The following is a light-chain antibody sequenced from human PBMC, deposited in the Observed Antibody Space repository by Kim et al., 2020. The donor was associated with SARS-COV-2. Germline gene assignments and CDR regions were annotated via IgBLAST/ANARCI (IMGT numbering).Light chain of an antibody. CDR2: AIS. CDR1: SSEDGSYHQ. J-gene: IGLJ2*01. Sequence: VTNSGHRTSSEDGSYHQYSWYQQHTGTAPHVMIYAISNRPPGAPDRFPGAKTGNTAALTNTGLQAGDEADDYYSSETSSSTVVFGGGTQLTVL. V-gene: IGLV2-18*02. CDR3: SSETSSSTVV.